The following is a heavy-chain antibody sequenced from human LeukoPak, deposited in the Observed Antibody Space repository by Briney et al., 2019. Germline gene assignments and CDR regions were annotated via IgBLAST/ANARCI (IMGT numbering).Heavy chain of an antibody. J-gene: IGHJ3*02. V-gene: IGHV1-2*02. CDR2: INPNSGGT. CDR1: GYTFTGYY. CDR3: ARDWVYDSSGYLNAFDI. D-gene: IGHD3-22*01. Sequence: ASVKVSCKASGYTFTGYYMHWVRQAPGQGLEWMGWINPNSGGTNYAQKFQGRVTMTRDTSISTAYMELSRLRSDDTAVYYCARDWVYDSSGYLNAFDIWGQGTMVTVSS.